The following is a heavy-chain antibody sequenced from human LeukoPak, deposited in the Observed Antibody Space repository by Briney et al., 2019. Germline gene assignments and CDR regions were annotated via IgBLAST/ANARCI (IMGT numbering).Heavy chain of an antibody. D-gene: IGHD3-3*01. V-gene: IGHV4-59*12. CDR3: ARGRRNYDFWSGYSASTYGMDV. J-gene: IGHJ6*02. CDR1: GDSISNYY. CDR2: IYYSGTT. Sequence: SETLSLTCSVSGDSISNYYWSWIRQPPGKGLEWIGFIYYSGTTNYNPSLKSRVTISVDTPKNQFSLKLSSVTAAGTAVYYCARGRRNYDFWSGYSASTYGMDVWGQGTTVTVSS.